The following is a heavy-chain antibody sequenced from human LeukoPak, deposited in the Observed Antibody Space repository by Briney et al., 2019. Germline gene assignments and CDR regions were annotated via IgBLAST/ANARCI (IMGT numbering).Heavy chain of an antibody. CDR3: AKDRSSGGSCYNY. CDR2: ISGSGGST. CDR1: GFTFSSYA. Sequence: GGFLRLSCSASGFTFSSYAMSWVRQAPGKGLEWVSVISGSGGSTYYADSVKGRFTISRDNSKNMLYLQMNSLRAEDTAVYYCAKDRSSGGSCYNYWGQGTLVTVSS. J-gene: IGHJ4*02. D-gene: IGHD2-15*01. V-gene: IGHV3-23*01.